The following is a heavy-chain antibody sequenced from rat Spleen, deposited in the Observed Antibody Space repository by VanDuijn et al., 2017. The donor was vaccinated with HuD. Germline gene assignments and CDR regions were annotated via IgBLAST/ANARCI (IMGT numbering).Heavy chain of an antibody. D-gene: IGHD1-2*01. Sequence: EVKLVESGGGLVQPGNSLTLSCVVSGLTFSNNGMHWIRQAPKKGLEWITMIYYDSSKMYYADTVKGRFTISRDSAKSTLYLQMDSLRSEDTATYYCTRGFTVAVFWGQGVMVTVSA. V-gene: IGHV5-54*01. CDR3: TRGFTVAVF. CDR1: GLTFSNNG. J-gene: IGHJ2*01. CDR2: IYYDSSKM.